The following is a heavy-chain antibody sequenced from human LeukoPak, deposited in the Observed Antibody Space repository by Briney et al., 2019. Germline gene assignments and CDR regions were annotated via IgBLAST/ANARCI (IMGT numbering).Heavy chain of an antibody. CDR3: AVDFTPDAFDI. CDR1: GGSISSGDYY. V-gene: IGHV4-30-4*08. J-gene: IGHJ3*02. D-gene: IGHD3-9*01. Sequence: SETLSLTCTVSGGSISSGDYYWSWIRQPPGKGLEWIGYIYYSGSTYYNPSLKSRVTISVDTSKNQFSLKLSSVTAADTAVYYCAVDFTPDAFDIWGQGTMVTVSS. CDR2: IYYSGST.